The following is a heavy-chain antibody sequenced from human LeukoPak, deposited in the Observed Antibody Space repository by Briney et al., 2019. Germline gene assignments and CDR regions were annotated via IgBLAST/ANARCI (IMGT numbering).Heavy chain of an antibody. Sequence: ASETLSLTCTVSGYSISSGYYWGWIRQPPGKGLEWIGSIYHSGSTYYNPSLKSRVTISVDTSKNQFSLKLSSVTAADTAVYYCAREQGHDYGDFKTYAFDIWGQGTMVTVSS. CDR2: IYHSGST. D-gene: IGHD4-17*01. V-gene: IGHV4-38-2*02. CDR3: AREQGHDYGDFKTYAFDI. CDR1: GYSISSGYY. J-gene: IGHJ3*02.